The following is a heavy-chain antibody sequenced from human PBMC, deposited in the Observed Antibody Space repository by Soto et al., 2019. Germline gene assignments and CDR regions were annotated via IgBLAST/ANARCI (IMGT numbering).Heavy chain of an antibody. CDR2: ISWNSGSI. CDR1: GFTFDDYA. CDR3: AKGQQWLVRSGFDY. D-gene: IGHD6-19*01. J-gene: IGHJ4*02. V-gene: IGHV3-9*01. Sequence: GGSLRLSCAASGFTFDDYAMHWVRQAPGKDLEWVSGISWNSGSIGYADSVKGRFTISRDNAKNSLYLQMNSLRAEDTALYYCAKGQQWLVRSGFDYWGQGTLVTVSS.